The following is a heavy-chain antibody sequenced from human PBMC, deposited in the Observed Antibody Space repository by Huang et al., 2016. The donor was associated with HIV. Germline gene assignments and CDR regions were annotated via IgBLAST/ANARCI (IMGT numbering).Heavy chain of an antibody. D-gene: IGHD1-7*01. J-gene: IGHJ4*02. CDR1: GFTFSSYA. V-gene: IGHV3-30*04. CDR2: VSYDGSNK. CDR3: AGERGLELLSPSFDY. Sequence: QVQLVESGGGVVQPGRSLRLFCAAVGFTFSSYAMHWVRQAPGKGLEWVTVVSYDGSNKFYADSVEGRFTISRDNSKNTLYLQMNSLGPEDTAVYYCAGERGLELLSPSFDYWGQGTLVTVSS.